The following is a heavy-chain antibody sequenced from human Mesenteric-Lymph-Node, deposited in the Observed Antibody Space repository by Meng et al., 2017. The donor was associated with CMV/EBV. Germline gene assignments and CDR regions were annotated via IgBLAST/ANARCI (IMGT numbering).Heavy chain of an antibody. Sequence: ASVKVSCKASGYTFTGYYMHWVRQAPGQGLEWMGWINPYSGVTNYAQNFQGRVTMTRDTSISTAYMELSSLRSEDTAVYYCATTGDIVVVPAAEDYWGQGTLVTVSS. CDR2: INPYSGVT. CDR1: GYTFTGYY. CDR3: ATTGDIVVVPAAEDY. V-gene: IGHV1-2*02. D-gene: IGHD2-2*01. J-gene: IGHJ4*02.